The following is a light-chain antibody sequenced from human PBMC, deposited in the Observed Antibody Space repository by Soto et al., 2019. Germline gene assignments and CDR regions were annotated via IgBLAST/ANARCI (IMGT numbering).Light chain of an antibody. Sequence: SVVAQAPSECGAPGQKVTSSCTGSSSNIGAGYDVHWYQQLPGTAPKLLIYGNSNRPSGVPDRFSGFKSGSSGSLAITGLQAEYEAYYYCEYCDSNLIPSVFGTGTNFTVL. CDR1: SSNIGAGYD. V-gene: IGLV1-40*01. CDR2: GNS. J-gene: IGLJ1*01. CDR3: EYCDSNLIPSV.